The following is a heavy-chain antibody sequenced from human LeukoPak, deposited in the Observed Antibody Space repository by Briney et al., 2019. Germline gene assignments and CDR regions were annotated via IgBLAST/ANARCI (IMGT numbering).Heavy chain of an antibody. CDR2: NYYSGST. CDR1: GGSISSGGYY. CDR3: ASIADSSGLLFDY. D-gene: IGHD3-22*01. J-gene: IGHJ4*02. Sequence: PSQTLSLTCTVSGGSISSGGYYWSWIRQHPGKGLEWIGYNYYSGSTYYNPSLKSRVTISVDTSKNQFSLKLSSVTAADTAVYYCASIADSSGLLFDYWGQGTLVTVSS. V-gene: IGHV4-31*03.